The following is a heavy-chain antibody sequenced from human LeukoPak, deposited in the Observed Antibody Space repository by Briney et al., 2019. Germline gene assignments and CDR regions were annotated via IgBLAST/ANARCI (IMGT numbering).Heavy chain of an antibody. J-gene: IGHJ6*02. CDR3: ARGPVDAVFGVSTED. Sequence: GASVTVSCTASGYTFTSYDINWVRQAPGQGLEWMGWMNPNSGNTGYAQKFQGRVSMTRDTSISTAYMELSSLRSEDTAVYYCARGPVDAVFGVSTEDWGQGTTVTVSS. V-gene: IGHV1-8*01. CDR2: MNPNSGNT. CDR1: GYTFTSYD. D-gene: IGHD3-10*02.